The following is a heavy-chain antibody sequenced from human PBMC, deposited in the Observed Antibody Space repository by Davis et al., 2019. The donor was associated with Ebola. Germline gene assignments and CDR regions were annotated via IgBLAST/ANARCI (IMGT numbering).Heavy chain of an antibody. CDR2: ITSRCSII. CDR1: GLSFSGYE. J-gene: IGHJ3*02. CDR3: STAFNSVTDTFDT. D-gene: IGHD4-17*01. V-gene: IGHV3-48*03. Sequence: GESLKISCAASGLSFSGYEMNWVRQAPGKGLEWLSYITSRCSIIVYADSVKGRFTISRDNAKKSLYLQMNSLRAEDTAVYYGSTAFNSVTDTFDTWGQGTIVSVSS.